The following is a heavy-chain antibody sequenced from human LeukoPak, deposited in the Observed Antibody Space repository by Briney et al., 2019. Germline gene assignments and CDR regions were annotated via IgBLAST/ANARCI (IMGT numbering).Heavy chain of an antibody. V-gene: IGHV1-24*01. CDR1: GYTLTDFS. D-gene: IGHD3-22*01. CDR3: ATLDSYYDNSGRPLVPD. J-gene: IGHJ4*02. Sequence: ASVKVSCNISGYTLTDFSMHWVRQAPGKGLEWMGGFNREDDEAIYAPHFQGRVTVTEDTSTDTAYMELSSLRSEDTAVYYCATLDSYYDNSGRPLVPDWGQGTPVTVSS. CDR2: FNREDDEA.